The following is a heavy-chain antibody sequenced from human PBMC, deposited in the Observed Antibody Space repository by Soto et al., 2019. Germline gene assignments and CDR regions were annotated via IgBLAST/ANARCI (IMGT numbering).Heavy chain of an antibody. CDR3: ARDGLGYYGSGSYRPADYFDY. Sequence: QVQLVQSGAEVQKPGSSVKVSCKASGGTFSSYAISWVRQAPGQGLEWMGGIIPIFGTANYAQKFQGRVTITADKSTSTAYMELSSLRSEDTAVYYCARDGLGYYGSGSYRPADYFDYWGQGTLVTVSS. D-gene: IGHD3-10*01. J-gene: IGHJ4*02. V-gene: IGHV1-69*06. CDR2: IIPIFGTA. CDR1: GGTFSSYA.